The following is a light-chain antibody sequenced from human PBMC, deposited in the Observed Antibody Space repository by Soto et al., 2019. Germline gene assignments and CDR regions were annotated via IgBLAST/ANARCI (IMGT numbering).Light chain of an antibody. CDR1: QDISNH. CDR2: VAS. Sequence: DIQMTQSPSSLSASVGDRVTITCQASQDISNHLNWYQQKPGKAPKLLIYVASNLDTGVPSRFSGSGSGTEFTLTISSLQPDDFATYYCQQYNSYSRTFGQGTKVDIK. CDR3: QQYNSYSRT. J-gene: IGKJ1*01. V-gene: IGKV1-33*01.